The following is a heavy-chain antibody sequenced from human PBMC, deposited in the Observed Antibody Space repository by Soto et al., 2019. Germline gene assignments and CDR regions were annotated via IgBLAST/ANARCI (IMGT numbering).Heavy chain of an antibody. CDR2: IYWDDDK. CDR3: AHIGESGSYYDIQEDYFDY. J-gene: IGHJ4*02. Sequence: QITLKESGPPLVKPTQTLTLTCTFSGFSLSTSGVGVGWIRQPPGKALEWLALIYWDDDKRYSPSLKSRLTITKDTSKNQVVLTMTNMDPVDTATYYCAHIGESGSYYDIQEDYFDYWGQGTLVTVSS. D-gene: IGHD3-9*01. CDR1: GFSLSTSGVG. V-gene: IGHV2-5*02.